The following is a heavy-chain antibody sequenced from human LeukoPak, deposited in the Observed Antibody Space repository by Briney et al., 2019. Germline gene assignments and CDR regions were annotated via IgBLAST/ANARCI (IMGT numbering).Heavy chain of an antibody. Sequence: SETLSLTCTVSGGSISSSSYYWGWIRQPPGKELEWIGSIYYSGGTYYNPSLKSRVTISVDTSKNQFSLKLSSVTAADTAVYYCARFSSGGSKSYWGQGTPVTVSS. V-gene: IGHV4-39*07. CDR2: IYYSGGT. CDR1: GGSISSSSYY. CDR3: ARFSSGGSKSY. D-gene: IGHD6-19*01. J-gene: IGHJ4*02.